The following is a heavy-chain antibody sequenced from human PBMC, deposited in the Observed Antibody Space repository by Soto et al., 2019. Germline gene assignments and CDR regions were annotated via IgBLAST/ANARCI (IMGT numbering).Heavy chain of an antibody. Sequence: SETLSLTCTVSGGSISSGGYYWSWIRQHPGTGLEWIGHISYSGSTYYNTSLKSRVTISVDTSRNQFSLKLSSVTAADTAVYYCARAQWLGDFDYWGQGTLVTVSS. CDR3: ARAQWLGDFDY. CDR2: ISYSGST. V-gene: IGHV4-31*03. CDR1: GGSISSGGYY. J-gene: IGHJ4*02. D-gene: IGHD6-19*01.